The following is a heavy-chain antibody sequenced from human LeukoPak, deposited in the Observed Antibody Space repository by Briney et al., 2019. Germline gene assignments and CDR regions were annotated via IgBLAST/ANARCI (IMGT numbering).Heavy chain of an antibody. CDR2: INPSGANT. Sequence: GASVKVSCKASGYTFTNYYLHWVRQAPGQGLQWMGMINPSGANTRYAQKLQGRVTMTRDSSTSTVDMELISLTSDDSAMYYCTRTLGYNSGFFDYWGQGTLVTVSS. CDR1: GYTFTNYY. CDR3: TRTLGYNSGFFDY. D-gene: IGHD5-18*01. J-gene: IGHJ4*02. V-gene: IGHV1-46*04.